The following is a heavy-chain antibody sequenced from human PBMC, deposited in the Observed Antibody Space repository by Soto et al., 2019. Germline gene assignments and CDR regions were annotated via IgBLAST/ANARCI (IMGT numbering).Heavy chain of an antibody. CDR1: GGSFSGYD. CDR2: INHSGST. D-gene: IGHD1-26*01. V-gene: IGHV4-34*01. J-gene: IGHJ5*02. CDR3: ARGSGASRGWFDP. Sequence: QVQLQQWGAGLLKPSETLSLTCAVYGGSFSGYDWSWIRQPPGKGLEWIGEINHSGSTNYNPSLKSRVTISVDTSKNQFSLKLSSVTAADTAVYYCARGSGASRGWFDPWGQGTLVTVSS.